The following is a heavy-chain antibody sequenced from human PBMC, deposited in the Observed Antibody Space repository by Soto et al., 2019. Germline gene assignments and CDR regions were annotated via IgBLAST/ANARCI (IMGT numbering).Heavy chain of an antibody. Sequence: QVQLQESGPGLVKPSQTLSLTCTASGDSIASYYWSWIRQPPGKGLEWIGHVHPTASIYYNPSLKSRLTMSIDTSKSQVSLQLTSVTVADTAMYYCVRGRDPYKCGFWGKGTLVTVSS. CDR2: VHPTASI. D-gene: IGHD5-12*01. CDR1: GDSIASYY. J-gene: IGHJ4*02. V-gene: IGHV4-31*03. CDR3: VRGRDPYKCGF.